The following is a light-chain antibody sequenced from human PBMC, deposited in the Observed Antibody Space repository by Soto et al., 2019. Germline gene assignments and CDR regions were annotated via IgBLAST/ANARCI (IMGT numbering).Light chain of an antibody. J-gene: IGLJ1*01. CDR1: SSDVGGYNY. Sequence: QSVLTQPPSESGSPGLSVTISCTGTSSDVGGYNYVSWYQQHPGKAPKLMIYEVSKRPSGVPDRFSGSKSGNTASLTVSGLQAEDEADYYCSSYAGSNNYVFGTGTKVTVL. V-gene: IGLV2-8*01. CDR3: SSYAGSNNYV. CDR2: EVS.